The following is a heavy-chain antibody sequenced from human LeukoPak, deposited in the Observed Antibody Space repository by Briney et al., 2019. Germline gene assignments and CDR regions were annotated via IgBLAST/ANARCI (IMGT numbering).Heavy chain of an antibody. CDR1: GFTFSSYA. CDR3: AKGRTTVVVTAIPN. V-gene: IGHV3-23*01. D-gene: IGHD2-21*02. CDR2: ISGSGGNT. Sequence: GGSLRLSCAASGFTFSSYAMSWVRQAPGKGLEWVSGISGSGGNTYNADSVKGRSTISRDNSKNTLYLQMNSLRAEDTAVYYCAKGRTTVVVTAIPNWGQGTLVTVSS. J-gene: IGHJ4*02.